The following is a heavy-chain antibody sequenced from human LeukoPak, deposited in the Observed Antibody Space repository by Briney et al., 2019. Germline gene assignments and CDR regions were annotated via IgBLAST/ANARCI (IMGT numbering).Heavy chain of an antibody. J-gene: IGHJ4*02. D-gene: IGHD6-6*01. CDR1: GYTFTDYY. V-gene: IGHV1-2*02. CDR2: INSNSGDT. Sequence: ASVKVSCKTSGYTFTDYYIHWVRQAPGQGLEWMGWINSNSGDTNYAQKFQGRVTMTRDTSISTAYMELNRLRSDDTAVYYCAKGALLVNDYWGQGTLVTVSS. CDR3: AKGALLVNDY.